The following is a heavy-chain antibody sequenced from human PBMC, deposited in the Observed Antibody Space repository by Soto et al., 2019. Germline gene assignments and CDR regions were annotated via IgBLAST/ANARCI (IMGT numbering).Heavy chain of an antibody. V-gene: IGHV3-66*01. CDR3: ARNWVSLSGYDNDYYGMDV. J-gene: IGHJ6*02. D-gene: IGHD5-12*01. CDR2: IYSGGST. CDR1: GFTVSSNY. Sequence: GGSLRLSCAASGFTVSSNYMSWVRQAPGKGLEWVSVIYSGGSTYYADSVKGRFTISRDNSKNTLYLQMNSLRAEDTAVYYGARNWVSLSGYDNDYYGMDVWGQGTTVTVSS.